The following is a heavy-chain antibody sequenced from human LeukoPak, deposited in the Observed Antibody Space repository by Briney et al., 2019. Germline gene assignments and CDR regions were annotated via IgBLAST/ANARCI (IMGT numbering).Heavy chain of an antibody. V-gene: IGHV1-2*02. J-gene: IGHJ4*02. D-gene: IGHD6-13*01. CDR3: ARVLPSRAAAGTVGY. Sequence: GASVKVSCKASGYTFTGYYMHWVRQAPGQGLEGMGWINPNSGGTNYAQKFQGRVTMTRATSISTAYMALSRLRSDDPAVYSCARVLPSRAAAGTVGYWGQGTLVTVSS. CDR1: GYTFTGYY. CDR2: INPNSGGT.